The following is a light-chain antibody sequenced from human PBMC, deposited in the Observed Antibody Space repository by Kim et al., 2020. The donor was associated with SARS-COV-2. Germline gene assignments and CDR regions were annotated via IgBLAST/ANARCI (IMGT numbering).Light chain of an antibody. CDR3: VLYVGGGAWV. Sequence: GGTVTLTCGVSSGSVSTTSHPNWFQQTPGQAPRTLIYSTNTRSSGVPDRFSGSILGNKAALTITGAQADDESDYYCVLYVGGGAWVFGGGTQLTVL. J-gene: IGLJ3*02. CDR2: STN. V-gene: IGLV8-61*01. CDR1: SGSVSTTSH.